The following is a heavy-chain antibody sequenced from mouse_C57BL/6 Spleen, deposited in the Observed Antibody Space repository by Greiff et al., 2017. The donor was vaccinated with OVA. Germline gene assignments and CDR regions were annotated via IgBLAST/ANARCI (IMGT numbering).Heavy chain of an antibody. V-gene: IGHV1-76*01. Sequence: QVQLKESGAELVRPGASVKLSCKASGYTFTDYYINWVKQRPGQGLEWIARIYPGSGNTYYNEKFKGKATLTAEKSSSTAYMQLSSLTSEDSAVYFCARDDYDHFDYWGQGTTLTVSS. CDR1: GYTFTDYY. J-gene: IGHJ2*01. D-gene: IGHD2-4*01. CDR3: ARDDYDHFDY. CDR2: IYPGSGNT.